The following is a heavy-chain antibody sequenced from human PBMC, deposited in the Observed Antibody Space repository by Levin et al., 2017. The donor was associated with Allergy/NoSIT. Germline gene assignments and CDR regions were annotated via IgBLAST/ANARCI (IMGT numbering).Heavy chain of an antibody. CDR1: GFTVSNYW. Sequence: PGGSLRLSCAASGFTVSNYWMNWIRQAPGKGLEWVAKIKEDGSWTYYVDSVKGRFTISRDNAKNSLYLQVNGLRVEDTAVYYCARDLPGRGAFDIWGQGTMVTVSS. CDR3: ARDLPGRGAFDI. CDR2: IKEDGSWT. D-gene: IGHD5-12*01. V-gene: IGHV3-7*01. J-gene: IGHJ3*02.